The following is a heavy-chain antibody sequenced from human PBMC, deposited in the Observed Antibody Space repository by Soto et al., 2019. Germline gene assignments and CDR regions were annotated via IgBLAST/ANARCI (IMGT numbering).Heavy chain of an antibody. CDR3: ARERGFGYYYYGMDV. D-gene: IGHD3-10*01. CDR1: GYTFTSYY. Sequence: GASVKVSCKASGYTFTSYYMHWVRQAPGQGLEWMGIINPSGGSTSYAQKFQGRVTMTRDTSTSTVYMELSSLRSEDTAVYYCARERGFGYYYYGMDVWGQGTTVTVSS. V-gene: IGHV1-46*01. CDR2: INPSGGST. J-gene: IGHJ6*02.